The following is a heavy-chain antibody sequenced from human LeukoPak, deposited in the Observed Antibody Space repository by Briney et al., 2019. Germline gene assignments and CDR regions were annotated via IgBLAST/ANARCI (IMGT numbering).Heavy chain of an antibody. D-gene: IGHD6-13*01. Sequence: ASVKVSCKASGYSFTTYYMRWVRQAPGQGLEWMGWINPNSGGTNYAQKFQGRVTMTRDTSTSTAYMELSRLRSDDTAVYYCARDLSYYSSSWYYFDYWGQGTLVTVSS. J-gene: IGHJ4*02. CDR1: GYSFTTYY. CDR2: INPNSGGT. V-gene: IGHV1-2*02. CDR3: ARDLSYYSSSWYYFDY.